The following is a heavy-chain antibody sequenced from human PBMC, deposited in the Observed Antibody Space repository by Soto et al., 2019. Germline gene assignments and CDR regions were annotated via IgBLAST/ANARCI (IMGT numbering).Heavy chain of an antibody. J-gene: IGHJ5*02. CDR1: GGSISSGGYY. Sequence: SETLSLTCTVSGGSISSGGYYWSWIRQHPGKGLEWIGYIYYSGSTYYNPSLKSRVTISVDTSKNQFSLKLSSVTTADTAVYYCAAAHHPANRYCSGGSCLQSRSGYWFDPWGQGTLVTVSS. CDR3: AAAHHPANRYCSGGSCLQSRSGYWFDP. V-gene: IGHV4-31*03. CDR2: IYYSGST. D-gene: IGHD2-15*01.